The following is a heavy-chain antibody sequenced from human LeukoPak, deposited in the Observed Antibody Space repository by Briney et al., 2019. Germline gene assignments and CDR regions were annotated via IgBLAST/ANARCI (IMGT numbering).Heavy chain of an antibody. Sequence: PGGSLRLSCAASGFTFSNYGMNWVRQAPGKGREWVSGISGSGGTTYYADSVKGRFTISRDNSKNSLSLQVSSLRAEDTAVYYCAKTNGYYSDWGQGTLVTVSS. CDR2: ISGSGGTT. J-gene: IGHJ4*02. D-gene: IGHD3-22*01. CDR1: GFTFSNYG. CDR3: AKTNGYYSD. V-gene: IGHV3-23*01.